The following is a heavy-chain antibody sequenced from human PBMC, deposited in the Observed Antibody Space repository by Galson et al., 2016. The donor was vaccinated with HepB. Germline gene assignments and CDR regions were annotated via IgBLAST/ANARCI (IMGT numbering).Heavy chain of an antibody. CDR2: MYHSGST. CDR3: ARSRGAGVVDY. CDR1: GGSVSNGNYY. J-gene: IGHJ4*02. Sequence: SETLSLTCTVSGGSVSNGNYYWTWIRQPPGKGLGWIGYMYHSGSTNYNPSLKSRVTISVDTSKNQFSLSLTSVTAADTAVYYCARSRGAGVVDYWGQGTLVAVSS. V-gene: IGHV4-61*01.